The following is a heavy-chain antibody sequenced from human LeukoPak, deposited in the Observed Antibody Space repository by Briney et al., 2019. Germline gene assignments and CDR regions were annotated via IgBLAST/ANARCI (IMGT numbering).Heavy chain of an antibody. CDR2: VYPSGNT. Sequence: PSETLSLTSTVSSGSISSYYWSWIRQPAGEGLEWIGRVYPSGNTNYNPSLESRVTISVDKSKNQFSLKLNSVTAADTAVYYCAREAGTGTTGNYYYYMDVWGKGTTVTVSS. J-gene: IGHJ6*03. V-gene: IGHV4-4*07. CDR3: AREAGTGTTGNYYYYMDV. D-gene: IGHD1-7*01. CDR1: SGSISSYY.